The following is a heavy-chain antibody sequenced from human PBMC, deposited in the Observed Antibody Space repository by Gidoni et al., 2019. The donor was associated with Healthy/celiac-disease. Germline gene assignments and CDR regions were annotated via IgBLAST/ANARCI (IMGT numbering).Heavy chain of an antibody. D-gene: IGHD3-10*01. CDR1: VYPFPALS. CDR2: FGPEDGET. V-gene: IGHV1-24*01. J-gene: IGHJ5*02. CDR3: ATGNGGSGSLPHRGFDP. Sequence: QVQLVQSGAEVNKPGASVKVPFTVSVYPFPALSMDWVRQAPGKGLEWMGGFGPEDGETIYAQKFQGRVTMTEDTSTDTAYMELSSLRSEDTAVYYCATGNGGSGSLPHRGFDPWGQGTLVTVSS.